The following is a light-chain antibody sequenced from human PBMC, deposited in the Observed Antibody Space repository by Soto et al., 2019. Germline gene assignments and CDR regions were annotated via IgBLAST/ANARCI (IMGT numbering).Light chain of an antibody. V-gene: IGKV1-5*03. CDR1: QSISTW. CDR2: KAS. CDR3: KQYASSPLT. Sequence: DIQMGQSPCTLSASVGDRVTITSRASQSISTWLAWYQQKPGKAPKLLIYKASSLESGVPSRFSGSGSGTEFTLTIRSLQPDDFATYYCKQYASSPLTFGGGTKVDI. J-gene: IGKJ4*01.